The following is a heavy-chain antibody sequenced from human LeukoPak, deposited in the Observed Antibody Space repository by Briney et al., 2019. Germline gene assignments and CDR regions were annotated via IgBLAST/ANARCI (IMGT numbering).Heavy chain of an antibody. CDR1: GYTFTGYY. CDR3: ARAGYCSSTSCQGPWFDP. J-gene: IGHJ5*02. Sequence: ASVKVSCKASGYTFTGYYMHWVRQAPGQGLEWMGWINPNSAGTNYAQKFQGRVTMTRDTPTSTAYMELSRLRSDDTAVYYCARAGYCSSTSCQGPWFDPWGQGTLVTVSS. V-gene: IGHV1-2*02. D-gene: IGHD2-2*01. CDR2: INPNSAGT.